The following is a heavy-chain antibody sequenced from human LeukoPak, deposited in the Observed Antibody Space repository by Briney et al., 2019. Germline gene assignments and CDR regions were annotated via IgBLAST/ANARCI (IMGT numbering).Heavy chain of an antibody. CDR1: GGSISSGDYY. J-gene: IGHJ3*02. CDR2: IYHSGST. D-gene: IGHD1-26*01. Sequence: SQTLSLTCTVSGGSISSGDYYWGWIRQPPGKGLEWIGSIYHSGSTYYNPSLKSRVTISVDTSKNQFSLKLSSVTAADTAVYYCASMSGSYQDAFDIWGQGTMVTVSS. V-gene: IGHV4-39*07. CDR3: ASMSGSYQDAFDI.